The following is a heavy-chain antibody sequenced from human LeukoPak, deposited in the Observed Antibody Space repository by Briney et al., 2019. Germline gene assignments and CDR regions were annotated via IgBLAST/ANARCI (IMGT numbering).Heavy chain of an antibody. D-gene: IGHD1-1*01. Sequence: ASVKVSCKASGYTFTSYYIDWVRQAPGQGLEWMGVINPSGGSTRYAQKFQGRVTTTGDPSTRTVYMELSSLTSDDTAAYYCARGTTDAYWGQGTPVTVSS. J-gene: IGHJ4*02. CDR3: ARGTTDAY. CDR1: GYTFTSYY. CDR2: INPSGGST. V-gene: IGHV1-46*01.